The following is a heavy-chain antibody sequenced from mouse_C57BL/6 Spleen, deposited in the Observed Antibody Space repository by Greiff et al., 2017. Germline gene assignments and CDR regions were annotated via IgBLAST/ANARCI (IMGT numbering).Heavy chain of an antibody. CDR3: GRGVEGGAY. J-gene: IGHJ3*01. Sequence: VQLQQPGAELVKPGASVKLSCKASGYTFTSYWMQWVKQRPGQGLEWIGEIDPSDSYTNYNQKFKGKATLTVDTSSSTAYMQLSSLTSEDSAVYYCGRGVEGGAYWGQGTLVTVSA. CDR1: GYTFTSYW. V-gene: IGHV1-50*01. CDR2: IDPSDSYT. D-gene: IGHD1-1*01.